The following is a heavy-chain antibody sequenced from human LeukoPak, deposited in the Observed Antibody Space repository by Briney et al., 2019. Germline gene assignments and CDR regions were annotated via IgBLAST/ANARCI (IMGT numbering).Heavy chain of an antibody. Sequence: GGSLRLSCAASGFTFSSYAMSWVRQAPGKGLEWVSAISGSGGSTYYADSVKGRFTISRDNSKNTLYLQMNSLRAEDTAVHYCAKDQEYSSSPHFDYWGQGTLVTVSS. CDR3: AKDQEYSSSPHFDY. D-gene: IGHD6-6*01. CDR1: GFTFSSYA. CDR2: ISGSGGST. V-gene: IGHV3-23*01. J-gene: IGHJ4*02.